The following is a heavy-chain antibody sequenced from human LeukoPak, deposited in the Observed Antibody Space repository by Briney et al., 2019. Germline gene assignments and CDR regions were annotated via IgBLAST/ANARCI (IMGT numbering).Heavy chain of an antibody. J-gene: IGHJ3*02. CDR3: AKDLGGAAAGNDAFDI. CDR1: GFTFSSYA. D-gene: IGHD6-13*01. Sequence: GGTLRLSCAASGFTFSSYAMSWVGEAPGKGREGGSAISGSGGSTYCADSVRGRLTNSRDNTKNTLYLQMNSLRVEDMAVYYCAKDLGGAAAGNDAFDIWGQGTMVTVSS. V-gene: IGHV3-23*01. CDR2: ISGSGGST.